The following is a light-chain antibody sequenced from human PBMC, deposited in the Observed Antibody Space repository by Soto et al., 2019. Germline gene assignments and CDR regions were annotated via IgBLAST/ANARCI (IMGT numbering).Light chain of an antibody. CDR3: QQRSNWQGAS. Sequence: EIVVTQSPATLSLSPGERATLSCRASQSVSSYLAWYQQKPGQAPRLLIYDASNRATGIPARFSGSGSGTDFTLTISSLEPKDFAVYYGQQRSNWQGASFGGGTKVEIK. CDR2: DAS. V-gene: IGKV3-11*01. CDR1: QSVSSY. J-gene: IGKJ4*01.